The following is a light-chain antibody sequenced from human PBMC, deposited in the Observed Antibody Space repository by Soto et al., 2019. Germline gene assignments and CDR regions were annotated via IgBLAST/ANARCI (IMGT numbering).Light chain of an antibody. CDR3: QQYNNWPFS. Sequence: IVLTQSPATLSLSPWERATLSCRASQSVSSYLAWYQLKPGQAPRLLIYDASNRATGIPARFSGSVSGTDFTLTISGLRSEDSAVYFCQQYNNWPFSFGQGTRLENK. J-gene: IGKJ5*01. CDR1: QSVSSY. V-gene: IGKV3-11*01. CDR2: DAS.